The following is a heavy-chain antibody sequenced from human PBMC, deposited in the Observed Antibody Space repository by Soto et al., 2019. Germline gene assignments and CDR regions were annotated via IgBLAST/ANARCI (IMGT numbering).Heavy chain of an antibody. J-gene: IGHJ6*02. CDR2: ISGSGGST. CDR3: AKDQGRYDFWSGYGV. CDR1: GFTFSSYA. D-gene: IGHD3-3*01. V-gene: IGHV3-23*01. Sequence: QTVGSLRLSCAASGFTFSSYAMSWVRQAPGKGLEWVSAISGSGGSTYYADSVKGRFTISRDNSKNTLYLQMNSLRAEDTAVYYCAKDQGRYDFWSGYGVWGQGTTVTVSS.